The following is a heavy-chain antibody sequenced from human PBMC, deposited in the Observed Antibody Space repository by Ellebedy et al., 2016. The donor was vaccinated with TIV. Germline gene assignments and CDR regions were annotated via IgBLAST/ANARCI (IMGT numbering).Heavy chain of an antibody. CDR2: INHSGRT. CDR3: ARGGVNPKRIIV. V-gene: IGHV4-34*01. CDR1: GGSFSNYY. D-gene: IGHD2/OR15-2a*01. Sequence: MPSETLSLTCAVYGGSFSNYYWSWIRQPPGKGLEWIGEINHSGRTSYNPSLKSRVTISADTSKNQFSLNVNSVTDADTAVYYCARGGVNPKRIIVWGQGTLVSVSS. J-gene: IGHJ4*02.